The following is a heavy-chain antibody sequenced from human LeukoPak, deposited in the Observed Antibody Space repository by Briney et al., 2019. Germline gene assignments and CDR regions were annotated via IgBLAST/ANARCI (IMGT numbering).Heavy chain of an antibody. CDR1: GFTFSSYS. Sequence: GGSLRLSCAASGFTFSSYSTNWVRQAPGKGLEWVSSITRSSIYIYSADSVKGRFTISRDNAKNSLYLQMNSLRAEDTALYYCARVPPDDYGDYYYFDYWGQGTLVTVSS. D-gene: IGHD4-17*01. J-gene: IGHJ4*02. V-gene: IGHV3-21*04. CDR2: ITRSSIYI. CDR3: ARVPPDDYGDYYYFDY.